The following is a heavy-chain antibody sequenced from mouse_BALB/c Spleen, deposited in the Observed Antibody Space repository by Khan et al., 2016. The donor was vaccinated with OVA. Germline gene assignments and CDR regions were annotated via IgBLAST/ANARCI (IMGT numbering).Heavy chain of an antibody. CDR2: INPSTGYT. D-gene: IGHD1-1*01. V-gene: IGHV1-7*01. CDR3: ANHGSSSAWLTY. Sequence: QMQLEESGAELVKPGASVKMSCKASGYTFTSYWMHWVKQRPGQGLEWIGYINPSTGYTEYNQRFKDKATLTADKSSSTAYMQLSSLTSEESAFYYCANHGSSSAWLTYWGQGTLVTVSA. CDR1: GYTFTSYW. J-gene: IGHJ3*01.